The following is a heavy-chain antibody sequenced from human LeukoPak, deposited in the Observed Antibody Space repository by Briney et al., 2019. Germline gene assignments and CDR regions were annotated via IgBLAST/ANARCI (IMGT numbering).Heavy chain of an antibody. CDR3: AKRQVGATLFDY. D-gene: IGHD1-26*01. J-gene: IGHJ4*02. CDR2: ISGSGSNT. Sequence: GGSLRLSCAASGFTFSSYAMSWVRQAPGKGLEWVSTISGSGSNTYYADSVKGRFTISRDNSKNTLYLQMNSLRAEDTAVYYCAKRQVGATLFDYWGQGTLVTVSS. V-gene: IGHV3-23*01. CDR1: GFTFSSYA.